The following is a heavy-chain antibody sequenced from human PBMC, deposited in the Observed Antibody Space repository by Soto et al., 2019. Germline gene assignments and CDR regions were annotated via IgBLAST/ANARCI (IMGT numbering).Heavy chain of an antibody. J-gene: IGHJ4*02. D-gene: IGHD3-10*01. CDR2: IYYSGTT. CDR3: ARGIGVFDS. CDR1: GDSISTYDYY. Sequence: PSETLSLTCTVSGDSISTYDYYRSWFRQPPGGGLQWIGYIYYSGTTYYNPSLKSRVTLSMDTSKNQFSLRLSSVTAADTTVYYCARGIGVFDSWGQGTLVTVSS. V-gene: IGHV4-30-4*01.